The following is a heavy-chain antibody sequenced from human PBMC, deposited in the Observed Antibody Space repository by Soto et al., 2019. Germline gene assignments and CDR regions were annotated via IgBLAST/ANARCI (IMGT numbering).Heavy chain of an antibody. CDR2: INPYNANT. J-gene: IGHJ3*02. CDR1: GFTFSNYG. Sequence: ASVKVSCKASGFTFSNYGLNWVRQAPGQGLEWMGWINPYNANTNYAQKLQGRVTMTTDTSTSTAYMDLRSLTSDDTAVYYCARDRVAGIWGDAFDIWGQGTMVTVSS. V-gene: IGHV1-18*01. D-gene: IGHD3-16*01. CDR3: ARDRVAGIWGDAFDI.